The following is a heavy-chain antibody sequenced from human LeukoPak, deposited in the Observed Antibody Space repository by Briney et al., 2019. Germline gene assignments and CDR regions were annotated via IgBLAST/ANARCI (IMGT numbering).Heavy chain of an antibody. CDR2: IYYSGST. J-gene: IGHJ6*02. V-gene: IGHV4-59*01. Sequence: SETLSLTCTVSGGSISSFYWSWIRQPPGKGLGWIGYIYYSGSTNYNPSLKSRVTISVDTSKNQFSLKLSSVTAADTAVYYCARLDVGATFYYYYGMDVWGQGTTVTVSS. CDR1: GGSISSFY. D-gene: IGHD1-26*01. CDR3: ARLDVGATFYYYYGMDV.